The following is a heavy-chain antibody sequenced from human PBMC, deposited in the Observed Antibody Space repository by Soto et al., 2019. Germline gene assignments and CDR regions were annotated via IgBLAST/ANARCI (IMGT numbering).Heavy chain of an antibody. J-gene: IGHJ5*02. CDR2: IYYSGST. CDR1: GGSISSYY. V-gene: IGHV4-59*01. Sequence: SETLSLTCTVSGGSISSYYWSWIRQPPGKGLEWIGYIYYSGSTNYNPSLKSRVTISVDTSKNQFSLKLSSVTAADTAVYYCAGTRRYSYGYDPNWFDPWGQGTLVTVSS. D-gene: IGHD5-18*01. CDR3: AGTRRYSYGYDPNWFDP.